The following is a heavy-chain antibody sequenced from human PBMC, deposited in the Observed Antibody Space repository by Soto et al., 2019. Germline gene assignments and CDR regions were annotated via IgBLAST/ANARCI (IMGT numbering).Heavy chain of an antibody. CDR3: ARDGPVEWFGESQFPGGIYYYGMDV. CDR2: IYSGGST. CDR1: GFTVSSNY. J-gene: IGHJ6*02. V-gene: IGHV3-53*01. Sequence: GGSLRLSCAASGFTVSSNYMSWVRQAPGKGLEWVSVIYSGGSTYYADSVKGRFTISRDNSKNTLYLQMNSLRAEDTAVYYCARDGPVEWFGESQFPGGIYYYGMDVWGQGTTVTVSS. D-gene: IGHD3-10*01.